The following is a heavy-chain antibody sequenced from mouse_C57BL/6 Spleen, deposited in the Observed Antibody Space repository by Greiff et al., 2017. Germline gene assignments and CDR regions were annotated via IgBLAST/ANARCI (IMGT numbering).Heavy chain of an antibody. V-gene: IGHV7-3*01. CDR2: IRNKANGYTT. CDR3: ARWGDGAMDY. D-gene: IGHD1-2*01. Sequence: EVKLVESGGGLVQPGGSLSLSCAASGFTFTDYYMSWVRQPPGKALEWLGFIRNKANGYTTEYSASVKGRFTISRDNSQSILYLQMNALRAEDSATYYCARWGDGAMDYWGQGTSVTVSS. CDR1: GFTFTDYY. J-gene: IGHJ4*01.